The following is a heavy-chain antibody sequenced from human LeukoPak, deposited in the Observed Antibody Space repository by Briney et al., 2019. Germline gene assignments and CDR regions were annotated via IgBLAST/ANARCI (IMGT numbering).Heavy chain of an antibody. D-gene: IGHD3-22*01. CDR2: IYYSGST. J-gene: IGHJ4*02. Sequence: SETLSLTCTVSGGSISSYYWSWIRQPPGKGLEWIGYIYYSGSTNYNPSLKSRVTISVDTSKNQFSLKLSSVTAADTAVYYCARQRPPNPKYYYDSSGYEFDYWGQGTLVTVSS. CDR1: GGSISSYY. CDR3: ARQRPPNPKYYYDSSGYEFDY. V-gene: IGHV4-59*08.